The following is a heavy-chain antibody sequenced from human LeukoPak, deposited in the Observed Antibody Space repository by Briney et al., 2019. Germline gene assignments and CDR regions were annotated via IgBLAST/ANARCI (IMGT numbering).Heavy chain of an antibody. Sequence: SETLSLTCTVSGGSISSSTYYWAWIRQPPGKGLEWIGSIYYGGSTYYNPSLKSRVTISADTSKNQFSLKLTSVTAADTALYYCARDQALNWNYDVFDLWGQGTLVTVPS. D-gene: IGHD1-7*01. CDR2: IYYGGST. CDR1: GGSISSSTYY. J-gene: IGHJ4*02. CDR3: ARDQALNWNYDVFDL. V-gene: IGHV4-39*07.